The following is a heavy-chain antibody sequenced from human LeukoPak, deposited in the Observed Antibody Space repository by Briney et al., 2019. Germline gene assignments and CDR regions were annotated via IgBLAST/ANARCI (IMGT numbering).Heavy chain of an antibody. CDR3: ARGPPGDPRGMDV. J-gene: IGHJ6*02. V-gene: IGHV4-31*03. Sequence: SETLSLTCTVSGGSISSGGYYWSWIRQHPGRGLEWIGYIYYSGSTYYNPSLKSRVTISVDTSKNQFSLKLSSVTAADTAVYYCARGPPGDPRGMDVWGQGTTVTVSS. CDR2: IYYSGST. CDR1: GGSISSGGYY.